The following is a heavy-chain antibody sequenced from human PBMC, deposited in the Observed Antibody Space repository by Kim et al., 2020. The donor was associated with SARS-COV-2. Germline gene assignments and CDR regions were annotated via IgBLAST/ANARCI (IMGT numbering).Heavy chain of an antibody. J-gene: IGHJ6*02. Sequence: ASVKVSCKASGYTFTSYYMHWVRQAPGQGLEWMGIINPSGGSTSYAQKFQGRVTMTRDTSTSTVYMELSSLRSEDTAVYYCARDYGDTIFGVPYVSPYYYYGMDVWGQGTTVTVSS. D-gene: IGHD3-3*01. V-gene: IGHV1-46*01. CDR2: INPSGGST. CDR3: ARDYGDTIFGVPYVSPYYYYGMDV. CDR1: GYTFTSYY.